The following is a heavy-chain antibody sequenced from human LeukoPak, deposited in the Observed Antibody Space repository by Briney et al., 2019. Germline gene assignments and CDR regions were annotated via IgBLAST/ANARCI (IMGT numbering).Heavy chain of an antibody. CDR3: ARGPDDYRSIDY. V-gene: IGHV3-53*01. CDR1: GFTVSSNY. J-gene: IGHJ4*02. D-gene: IGHD4-11*01. Sequence: GGSLRLSCAASGFTVSSNYMNWVRQAPGKGLEWVSVLYSGGSTYYADSVKGRFTISRDNSKNTLYLQMNNLRAEDTAVYYCARGPDDYRSIDYWGQGTLVTVSS. CDR2: LYSGGST.